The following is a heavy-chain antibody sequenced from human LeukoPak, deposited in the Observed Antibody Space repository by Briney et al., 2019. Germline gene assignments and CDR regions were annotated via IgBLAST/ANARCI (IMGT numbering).Heavy chain of an antibody. J-gene: IGHJ4*02. V-gene: IGHV3-30*03. CDR3: ARDMSFEGSSVVVTTGSLDY. CDR1: GFTFSNYG. D-gene: IGHD3-22*01. Sequence: PGGSLRLSCAASGFTFSNYGMHWVRQAPGKGLEWVAVISYGGSTKYYADSVKGRFTISRDSSKNTVYLQMNSLRLEDTAVYYCARDMSFEGSSVVVTTGSLDYWGQGTLVTVSS. CDR2: ISYGGSTK.